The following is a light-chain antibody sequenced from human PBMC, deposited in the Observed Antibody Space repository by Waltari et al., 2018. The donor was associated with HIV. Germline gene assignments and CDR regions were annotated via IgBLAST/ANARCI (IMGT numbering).Light chain of an antibody. J-gene: IGLJ3*02. CDR2: EVT. CDR1: SSDIGAYDS. V-gene: IGLV2-8*01. CDR3: SSYGDSLRVL. Sequence: QSALTQPPSASGSLGQSVTLSCTGSSSDIGAYDSVPWFQQHPRSAPKLLLSEVTRRPSSVSDRFSGSRSGSTAFLTVAGLQPDDEATYFCSSYGDSLRVLFGGGTNVTVL.